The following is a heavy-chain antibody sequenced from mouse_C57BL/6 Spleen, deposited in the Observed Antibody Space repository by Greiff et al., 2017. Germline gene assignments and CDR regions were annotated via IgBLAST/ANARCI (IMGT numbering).Heavy chain of an antibody. D-gene: IGHD1-1*01. CDR1: GYTFTSYW. Sequence: DVKLQESGTVLARPGASVKMSCKTSGYTFTSYWMHWVKQRPGQGLEWIGAIYPGNSDTSYNQKFKGKAKLTAVTSASTAYMELSSLTNEDSAVYYCTRSYYGSSPAWFAYWGQGTLVTVSA. CDR3: TRSYYGSSPAWFAY. V-gene: IGHV1-5*01. CDR2: IYPGNSDT. J-gene: IGHJ3*01.